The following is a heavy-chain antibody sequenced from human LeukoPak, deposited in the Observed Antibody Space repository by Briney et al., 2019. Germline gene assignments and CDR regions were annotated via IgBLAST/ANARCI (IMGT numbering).Heavy chain of an antibody. V-gene: IGHV1-69*01. D-gene: IGHD4-17*01. J-gene: IGHJ6*03. CDR1: GGTFSSYA. CDR3: ARDYGDYGYYYYMDV. Sequence: SVKVSCKASGGTFSSYAISWVRQAPGQGLEWMGGIIPIFGTANYAQKFQGRVTITADGSTSTAYMELSSLRSEDTAVYYCARDYGDYGYYYYMDVWGKGTTVTVSS. CDR2: IIPIFGTA.